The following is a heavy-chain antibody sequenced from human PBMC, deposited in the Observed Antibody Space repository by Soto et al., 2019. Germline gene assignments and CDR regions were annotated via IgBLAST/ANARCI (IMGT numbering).Heavy chain of an antibody. J-gene: IGHJ3*02. V-gene: IGHV3-33*01. CDR3: ARRGPDPPPDAFDI. CDR2: IWYDGSNK. CDR1: GFTFSSYG. Sequence: QVQLVESGGGVVQPGRSLRLSCAASGFTFSSYGMHWVRQAPGKGLEWVAAIWYDGSNKYYADSVKGRFTISRDNSKNTLYLQMNSLRAEDTAVYYCARRGPDPPPDAFDIWGQGTMVTVSS.